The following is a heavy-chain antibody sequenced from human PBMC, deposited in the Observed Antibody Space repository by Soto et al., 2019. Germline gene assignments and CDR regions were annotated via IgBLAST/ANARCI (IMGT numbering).Heavy chain of an antibody. CDR2: ISGSGGST. D-gene: IGHD4-17*01. Sequence: EVQLLESGGGLVQPGGSLRLSCAASGFTFSSYAMSWVRQAPGKGLEWASAISGSGGSTYYADSVKGRFTISRDNSKNTLYLQMNGLRAEDTAVYYCAKTVTTVSYYGMDVWGQGTTVTVSS. CDR3: AKTVTTVSYYGMDV. CDR1: GFTFSSYA. J-gene: IGHJ6*02. V-gene: IGHV3-23*01.